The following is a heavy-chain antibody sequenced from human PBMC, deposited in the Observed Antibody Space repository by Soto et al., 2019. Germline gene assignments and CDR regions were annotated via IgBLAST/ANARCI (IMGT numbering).Heavy chain of an antibody. D-gene: IGHD3-10*01. CDR3: ARVSGEYRDY. Sequence: EVQLVESGGGLVKPGESLRLSCAASGFTFSSYTMNWVRQAPEKGLEWVSSITGGGNYIFYADSVKGRFTISRDSAKNSLYLQMSDLRAEDTAVYYCARVSGEYRDYWGQGTLVTVSS. J-gene: IGHJ4*02. CDR2: ITGGGNYI. CDR1: GFTFSSYT. V-gene: IGHV3-21*02.